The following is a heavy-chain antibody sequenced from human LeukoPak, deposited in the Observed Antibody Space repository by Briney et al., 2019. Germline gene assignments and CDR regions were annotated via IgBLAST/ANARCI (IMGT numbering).Heavy chain of an antibody. D-gene: IGHD3-22*01. CDR2: IIPIFGTA. J-gene: IGHJ4*02. Sequence: ASVKVSCKASGGTFSSYAISWVRQAPGQGLEWMGRIIPIFGTANYAQKFQGRVTITTDESTSTAYMELSRLRSDDTAVYYCARAYYYDSSGYYYGYWGQGTLVTVSS. V-gene: IGHV1-69*05. CDR1: GGTFSSYA. CDR3: ARAYYYDSSGYYYGY.